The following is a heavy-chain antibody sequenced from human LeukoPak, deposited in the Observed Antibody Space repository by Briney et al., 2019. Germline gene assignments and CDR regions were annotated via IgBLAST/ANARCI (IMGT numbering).Heavy chain of an antibody. CDR2: VSGSGGYT. CDR3: AKDVTTGTLALDY. Sequence: GGSLRLSCAASGFTFSSYAMTWVRKAPGKGLEWVSVVSGSGGYTYYADSVKGRFTISRDNSKNTLYLQMNSLRAEDTAVYYCAKDVTTGTLALDYWGQGILVTVSS. J-gene: IGHJ4*02. D-gene: IGHD1-1*01. CDR1: GFTFSSYA. V-gene: IGHV3-23*01.